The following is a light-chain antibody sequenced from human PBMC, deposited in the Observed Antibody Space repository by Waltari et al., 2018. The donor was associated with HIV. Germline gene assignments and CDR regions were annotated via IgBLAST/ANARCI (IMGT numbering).Light chain of an antibody. CDR2: QSS. Sequence: DIQLTQSPSTLSTSVGDRVITTCRASQTVNKWLAWYQQKLGRAPRVIIYQSSTLENGVPSRFSGSASGVDFTLTISSLQPEDLRTYYCQQYNSLPWTFGQGTRVEV. V-gene: IGKV1-5*03. J-gene: IGKJ1*01. CDR3: QQYNSLPWT. CDR1: QTVNKW.